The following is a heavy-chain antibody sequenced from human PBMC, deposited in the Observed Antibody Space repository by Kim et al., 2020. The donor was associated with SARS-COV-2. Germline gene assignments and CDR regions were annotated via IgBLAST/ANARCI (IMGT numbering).Heavy chain of an antibody. V-gene: IGHV3-74*01. D-gene: IGHD3-10*01. Sequence: GGSLRLSCAASGFTFSSYWMHWVRQAPGKGLVWVSRINSDGSSTSYADSVKGRFTISRDNAKNTLYLQMNSLRAEDTAVYYCARAEGVRGVITSYYFDYWGQGTLVTVSS. CDR3: ARAEGVRGVITSYYFDY. J-gene: IGHJ4*02. CDR1: GFTFSSYW. CDR2: INSDGSST.